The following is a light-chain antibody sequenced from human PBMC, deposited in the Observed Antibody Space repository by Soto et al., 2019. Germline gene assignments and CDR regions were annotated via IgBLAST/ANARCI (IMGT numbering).Light chain of an antibody. CDR3: QQRSFWPPLT. CDR2: DAS. CDR1: QSINNY. Sequence: IVLTQSPATLSLSPGESATLSCRASQSINNYLAWYQHKPGQAPRLLIFDASIRAPDIPSKFSGSGSGTDFTLTISSLEPEDFAVYYCQQRSFWPPLTFGQGTRLEIK. V-gene: IGKV3-11*01. J-gene: IGKJ5*01.